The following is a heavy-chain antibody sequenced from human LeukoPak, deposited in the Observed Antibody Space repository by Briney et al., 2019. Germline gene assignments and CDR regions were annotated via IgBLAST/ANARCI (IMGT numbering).Heavy chain of an antibody. CDR3: ARVGRMYCDFWSGSRWAWFDP. D-gene: IGHD3-3*01. V-gene: IGHV1-2*02. CDR1: GYTFTGYY. Sequence: ASVKVSCKASGYTFTGYYMHWVRQAPGQGLEWMGWINPNSGGTNYAQKFQGRVTMTRDTSISTAYMELSRLRSDDTAVYYCARVGRMYCDFWSGSRWAWFDPWGQGTLVTVSS. J-gene: IGHJ5*02. CDR2: INPNSGGT.